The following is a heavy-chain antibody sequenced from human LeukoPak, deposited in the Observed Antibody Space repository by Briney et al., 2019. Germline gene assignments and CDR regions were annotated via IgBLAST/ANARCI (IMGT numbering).Heavy chain of an antibody. CDR1: GGSISSGSYY. J-gene: IGHJ6*04. D-gene: IGHD4-23*01. CDR2: IYTSGST. V-gene: IGHV4-61*02. CDR3: ARWAGRVDV. Sequence: PSQTLSLTCTVSGGSISSGSYYWSWIRQPAGKGLEWIGRIYTSGSTNYNPSLKSRVTISVDTSKNQFSLKLSSVTAADTAVYYCARWAGRVDVWGKGTTVTVSS.